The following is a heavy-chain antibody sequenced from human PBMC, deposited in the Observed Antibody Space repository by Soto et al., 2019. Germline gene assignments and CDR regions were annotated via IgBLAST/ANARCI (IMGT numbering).Heavy chain of an antibody. J-gene: IGHJ6*02. Sequence: EVQLVESGGGLVQPGGSLRLSCAASGFTFSTYSMNWVRQAPGKGLEWVSYISNTGGTRYYADSVKGRITISRDNAKNSLYLQLTSLRQEDTAVYYCARVSSAAARRGGMDVWGQGITVTVSS. D-gene: IGHD6-6*01. CDR3: ARVSSAAARRGGMDV. V-gene: IGHV3-48*02. CDR2: ISNTGGTR. CDR1: GFTFSTYS.